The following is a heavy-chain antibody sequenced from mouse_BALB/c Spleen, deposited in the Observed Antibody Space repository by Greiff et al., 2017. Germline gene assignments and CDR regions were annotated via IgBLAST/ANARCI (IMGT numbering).Heavy chain of an antibody. J-gene: IGHJ4*01. V-gene: IGHV3-6*02. CDR3: ARDLGNFRYAMDD. Sequence: VQLKESGPGLVKPSQSLSLTCSVTGYSITSGYYWNWIRQFPGNKLEWMGYISYDGSNNYNPSLKNRISITRDTSKNQFFLKLNSVTTEDTATYYCARDLGNFRYAMDDWGQGTSVTVSS. CDR1: GYSITSGYY. D-gene: IGHD2-1*01. CDR2: ISYDGSN.